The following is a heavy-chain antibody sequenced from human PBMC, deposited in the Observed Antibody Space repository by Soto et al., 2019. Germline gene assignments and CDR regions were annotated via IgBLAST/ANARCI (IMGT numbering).Heavy chain of an antibody. CDR3: ARVGRTRATVTTDAFDV. V-gene: IGHV4-4*07. Sequence: QVQLQESGPGLVKPSETLSLTCTVSGGSISGYYWRWIRQPAGKRLEWIGRIYASGNTNKNPSLKSRVTMSVDTSKNQFSLRLNAVTAADTAVYYCARVGRTRATVTTDAFDVWGQGTKVTVSS. D-gene: IGHD4-17*01. CDR2: IYASGNT. CDR1: GGSISGYY. J-gene: IGHJ3*01.